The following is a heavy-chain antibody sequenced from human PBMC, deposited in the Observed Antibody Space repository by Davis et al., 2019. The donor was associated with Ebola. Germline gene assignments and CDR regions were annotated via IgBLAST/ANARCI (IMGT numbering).Heavy chain of an antibody. J-gene: IGHJ6*02. Sequence: GESLKTPCAAPGFTFSSYWMSWVRQAPGKGLEWVANIKQDGSEKYYVDSVKGRFTISRDNAKNSLYLQMNSLRAEDTAVYYCARGGKGVHYYYYGMDVWGQGTTVTVSS. CDR3: ARGGKGVHYYYYGMDV. CDR1: GFTFSSYW. D-gene: IGHD3-10*01. CDR2: IKQDGSEK. V-gene: IGHV3-7*01.